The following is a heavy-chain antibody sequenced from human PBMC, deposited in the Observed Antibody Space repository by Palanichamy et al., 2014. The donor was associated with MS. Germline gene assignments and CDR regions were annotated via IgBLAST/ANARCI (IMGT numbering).Heavy chain of an antibody. Sequence: EVQLVESGGGLVXPGGSLRPSCAATGFSFDSYWMTWVRQTPGKGLQWVANIKPDGTDKRYLDSVKGRITVSRDNAQNSLYLQINSLRAEDTATYYCTRDMSTSATAERFDIWGQGTVVTVSS. CDR3: TRDMSTSATAERFDI. CDR1: GFSFDSYW. CDR2: IKPDGTDK. V-gene: IGHV3-7*04. J-gene: IGHJ3*02. D-gene: IGHD3-16*01.